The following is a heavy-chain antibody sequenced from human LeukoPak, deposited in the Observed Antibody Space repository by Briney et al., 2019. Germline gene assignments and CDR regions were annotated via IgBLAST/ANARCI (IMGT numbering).Heavy chain of an antibody. CDR1: GFTFSSYA. CDR3: AKERYINGWALFDY. J-gene: IGHJ4*02. Sequence: GGSLRLSCAASGFTFSSYAMHWVRQAPGKGLEWVAVISYDGSNKYYADSVKGRFTISRDNSENTLYLQMNSLRAEDTAVYYCAKERYINGWALFDYWGQGTLVTVSS. CDR2: ISYDGSNK. V-gene: IGHV3-30-3*01. D-gene: IGHD6-19*01.